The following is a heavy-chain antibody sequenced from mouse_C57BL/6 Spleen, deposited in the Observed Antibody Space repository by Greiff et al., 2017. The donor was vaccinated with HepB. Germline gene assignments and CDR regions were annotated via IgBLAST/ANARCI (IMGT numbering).Heavy chain of an antibody. J-gene: IGHJ2*01. CDR1: GFTFSSYG. D-gene: IGHD2-12*01. CDR2: ISSGGSNT. Sequence: EVQGVESGGDLVKPGGSLKLSCAASGFTFSSYGMSWVRQTPDKRLEWVVTISSGGSNTYYPDSVKGRYTISRDNAKNTLYLQMSSLKSEDTAMYYCAGPGHDHDEGFFDYWGQGTTLTVSS. V-gene: IGHV5-6*01. CDR3: AGPGHDHDEGFFDY.